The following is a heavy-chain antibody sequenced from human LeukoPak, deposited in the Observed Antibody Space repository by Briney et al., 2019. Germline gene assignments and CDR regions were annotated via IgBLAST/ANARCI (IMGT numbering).Heavy chain of an antibody. D-gene: IGHD3-16*01. CDR1: GFTFSNFG. CDR3: ARGGGLDV. V-gene: IGHV3-7*03. CDR2: INHNGNVN. Sequence: PGGSLRLSCAASGFTFSNFGIHWVRQAPGKGLEWVASINHNGNVNYYVDSVKGRFTISRDNAKNSLYLQMSNLRAEDTAVYFCARGGGLDVWGQGATVTVSS. J-gene: IGHJ6*02.